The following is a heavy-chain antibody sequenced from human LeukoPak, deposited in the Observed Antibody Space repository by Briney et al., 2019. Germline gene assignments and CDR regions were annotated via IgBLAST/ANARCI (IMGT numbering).Heavy chain of an antibody. CDR1: GGPISTYY. J-gene: IGHJ4*02. CDR2: IYYSGTT. Sequence: PSETLSLTCTVSGGPISTYYWTWSRQPPGKGLEWIGYIYYSGTTNYNPSLKSRVTLSVGTSKNQFSLKLSSVTAADTADYYCARHSHFAYWGRGTLVTVSS. CDR3: ARHSHFAY. V-gene: IGHV4-59*08.